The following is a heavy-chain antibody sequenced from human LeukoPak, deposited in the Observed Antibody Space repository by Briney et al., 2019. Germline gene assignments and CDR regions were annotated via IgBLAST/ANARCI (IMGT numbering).Heavy chain of an antibody. CDR1: GFTFGDYA. CDR3: TRSSHGYDILTGY. J-gene: IGHJ4*02. CDR2: IRSKAYGGTT. D-gene: IGHD3-9*01. Sequence: QSGGSLRLSCTASGFTFGDYAMSWVRQAPGKGLEWVGFIRSKAYGGTTEYAASVKGRFIISRDDSKGIVYLQMNSLKTEDTAVYYCTRSSHGYDILTGYWGQGTLVTVSS. V-gene: IGHV3-49*04.